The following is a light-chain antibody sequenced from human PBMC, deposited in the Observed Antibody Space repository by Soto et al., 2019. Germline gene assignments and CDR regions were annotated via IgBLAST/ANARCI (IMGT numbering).Light chain of an antibody. V-gene: IGLV4-69*01. J-gene: IGLJ1*01. CDR3: QTWGTGIPYV. CDR2: LNSDGSH. Sequence: QPVLTQSPSASASLGASVKLTCTLSSGHSNYAIAWHQQQPEKGPRYLMKLNSDGSHGKGDGIPDRFSGSSSGAERYLTISSLQSEDEADYYCQTWGTGIPYVFGTGTKLTVL. CDR1: SGHSNYA.